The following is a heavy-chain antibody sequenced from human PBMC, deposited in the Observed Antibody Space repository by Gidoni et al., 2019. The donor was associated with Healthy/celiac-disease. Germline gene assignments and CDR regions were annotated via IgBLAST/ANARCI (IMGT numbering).Heavy chain of an antibody. V-gene: IGHV3-23*01. J-gene: IGHJ4*02. D-gene: IGHD1-26*01. CDR1: GFTFSSYA. CDR3: AKVGATHFDY. Sequence: EVQLLESGGGLVQPGGSLSISCAASGFTFSSYAMSWVRQAPGKGLGWVSAMSGSGGSAYYADSVKGRCTISRDKSKNTLYLQMNSLRAEDTAVYYCAKVGATHFDYWGQGTLVTVSS. CDR2: MSGSGGSA.